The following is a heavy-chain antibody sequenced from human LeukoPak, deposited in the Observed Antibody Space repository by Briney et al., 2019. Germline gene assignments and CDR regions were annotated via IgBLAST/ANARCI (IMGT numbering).Heavy chain of an antibody. CDR1: GFTFSSYS. CDR3: ARLEGSYFDY. Sequence: GGSLRLSCAASGFTFSSYSMNWVRQAPGKGLEWVALIWYDGSNKYYADSVKGRFTISRDNSKNMLYLQMNSLRAEDTAVYYCARLEGSYFDYWGQGTLVTVSS. D-gene: IGHD2-15*01. CDR2: IWYDGSNK. V-gene: IGHV3-33*08. J-gene: IGHJ4*02.